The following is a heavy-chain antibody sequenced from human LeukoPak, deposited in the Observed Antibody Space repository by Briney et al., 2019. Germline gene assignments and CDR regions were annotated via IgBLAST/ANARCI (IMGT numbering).Heavy chain of an antibody. CDR2: INHSGST. J-gene: IGHJ4*02. V-gene: IGHV4-34*01. Sequence: ETLSLTCAVYGGSFSGYYWSWLRQPPGKGLEWIGEINHSGSTNYNPSLKSRVTMSVDTSKNQFSLKLSSVTAADTAVYYCARGGGYGSGSYLFDYWGQGTLVTVSS. CDR1: GGSFSGYY. D-gene: IGHD3-10*01. CDR3: ARGGGYGSGSYLFDY.